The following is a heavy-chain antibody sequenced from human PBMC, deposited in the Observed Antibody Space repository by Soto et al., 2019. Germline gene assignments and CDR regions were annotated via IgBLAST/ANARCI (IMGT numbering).Heavy chain of an antibody. V-gene: IGHV4-39*01. CDR2: IYYSGST. CDR1: GGSISSSNYY. D-gene: IGHD4-17*01. CDR3: TRLGSDGDYYFDY. J-gene: IGHJ4*02. Sequence: SETLSLTCTVSGGSISSSNYYWGWIRQPPGKGLEWIGTIYYSGSTYYNPSLKSRVTISVDTSKNQFSLKLSSVTAADTAVYHCTRLGSDGDYYFDYWGEGTLVTVSS.